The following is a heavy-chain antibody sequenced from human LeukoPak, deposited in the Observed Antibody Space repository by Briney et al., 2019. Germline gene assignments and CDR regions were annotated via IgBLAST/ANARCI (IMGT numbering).Heavy chain of an antibody. CDR1: GFTFSSYS. Sequence: PGGSLRLSCAASGFTFSSYSVNWVRQAPGKGLEWVSSISSSSSYIYYADSVKGRFTISRDNAKNSLYLQMNSLRAEDTAVYYCARDQDIVVVPAAINGMDVWGQGTTVTVSS. CDR2: ISSSSSYI. CDR3: ARDQDIVVVPAAINGMDV. V-gene: IGHV3-21*01. J-gene: IGHJ6*02. D-gene: IGHD2-2*02.